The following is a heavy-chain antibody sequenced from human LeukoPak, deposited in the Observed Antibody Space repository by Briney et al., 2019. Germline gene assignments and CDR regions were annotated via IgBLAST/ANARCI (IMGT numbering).Heavy chain of an antibody. J-gene: IGHJ2*01. D-gene: IGHD4-23*01. CDR1: GFTFSSYT. CDR3: ARDALRQIRREPARASPWYFDL. CDR2: ISSSGSTI. V-gene: IGHV3-48*01. Sequence: GGSLRLSCAASGFTFSSYTMKWVRQAPGKGLERVSYISSSGSTIYYADSVKGRFTISRDNSKNTLYLQMNSLRAEDTAVYYCARDALRQIRREPARASPWYFDLWGRGTLVTVSS.